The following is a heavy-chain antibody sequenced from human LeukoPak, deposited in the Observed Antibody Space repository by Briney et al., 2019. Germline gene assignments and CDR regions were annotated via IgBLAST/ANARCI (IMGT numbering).Heavy chain of an antibody. Sequence: PSETLSLTCAVSGGSMSRYYWSWIRQPPGKGLEWIGYIFYSGSTNYNPSLKSRVTISVDTSKNRFSLRLSSVTAADTAVYYCARTIDCSSSSCSYGMDVWGQGTTITVPS. CDR3: ARTIDCSSSSCSYGMDV. J-gene: IGHJ6*02. CDR2: IFYSGST. D-gene: IGHD2-15*01. CDR1: GGSMSRYY. V-gene: IGHV4-59*08.